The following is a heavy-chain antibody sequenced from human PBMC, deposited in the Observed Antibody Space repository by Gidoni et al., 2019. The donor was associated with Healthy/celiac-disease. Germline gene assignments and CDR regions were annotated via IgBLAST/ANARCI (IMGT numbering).Heavy chain of an antibody. D-gene: IGHD3-3*01. CDR3: ARDQINGDFWSGYYYYYGMDV. Sequence: QVQLQESGPGLVKPSQTLSLTCTVSGGSISSGSYYWSWLRQPAGKGLEWIGRIYTSGSTNYNPSLKSRVTISVDTSKNQFSLKLSSVTAADTAVYYCARDQINGDFWSGYYYYYGMDVWGQGTTVTVSS. CDR1: GGSISSGSYY. CDR2: IYTSGST. V-gene: IGHV4-61*02. J-gene: IGHJ6*02.